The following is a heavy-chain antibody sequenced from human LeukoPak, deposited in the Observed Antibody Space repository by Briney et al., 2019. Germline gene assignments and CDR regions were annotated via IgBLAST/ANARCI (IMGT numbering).Heavy chain of an antibody. CDR3: ATVARVLRYFDYPSPFDY. Sequence: SVKVSCKASGGTFSSYAISWVRQAPGQGLEWMGRIIPILGIANYAQKFQGRVTITADKSTSTAYMELSSLRSEDTAVYYCATVARVLRYFDYPSPFDYWGQGTLVTVSS. D-gene: IGHD3-9*01. CDR1: GGTFSSYA. V-gene: IGHV1-69*04. J-gene: IGHJ4*02. CDR2: IIPILGIA.